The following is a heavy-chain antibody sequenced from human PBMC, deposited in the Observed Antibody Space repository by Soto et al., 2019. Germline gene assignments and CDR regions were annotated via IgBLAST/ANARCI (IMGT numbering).Heavy chain of an antibody. CDR1: GGTFSSYA. D-gene: IGHD2-2*01. V-gene: IGHV1-69*13. CDR3: ARVGDCSSSSCRPFGAFDI. J-gene: IGHJ3*02. CDR2: IIPIFGTA. Sequence: SVKVSCKASGGTFSSYAISWVRQAPGQGLEWMGGIIPIFGTANYAQKFQGRVTITADESTSTAYMELSSLRSEDTAVYYCARVGDCSSSSCRPFGAFDIWGQGTMVTVSS.